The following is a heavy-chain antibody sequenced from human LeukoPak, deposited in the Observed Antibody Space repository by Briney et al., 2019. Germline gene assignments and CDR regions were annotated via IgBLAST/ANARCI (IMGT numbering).Heavy chain of an antibody. CDR1: GFTFSSYS. Sequence: GGSLRLSCAASGFTFSSYSTNWVRQAPGKGLEWVSSISSSSSYIYYADSVKGRFTISGDNAKNSLYLQMNSLRAEDTAVYYRAREKLELSFDYWGQGTLVTVSS. CDR3: AREKLELSFDY. CDR2: ISSSSSYI. V-gene: IGHV3-21*01. J-gene: IGHJ4*02. D-gene: IGHD1-7*01.